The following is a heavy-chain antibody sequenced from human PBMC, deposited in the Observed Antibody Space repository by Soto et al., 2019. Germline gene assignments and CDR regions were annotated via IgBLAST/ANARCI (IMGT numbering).Heavy chain of an antibody. V-gene: IGHV1-69*08. D-gene: IGHD2-2*01. CDR3: ASKTRFASGVDP. CDR2: IIPVLGTR. J-gene: IGHJ5*02. Sequence: QVQLVQSGAEVKKPGSSVKVSCKASGGTLTSYTVTWVRQAPGQGLEWIGRIIPVLGTRNYGQKFLGRVTFTADTSTNTAYMELSGLTFNDTAVYYCASKTRFASGVDPWGQGTMVTVSS. CDR1: GGTLTSYT.